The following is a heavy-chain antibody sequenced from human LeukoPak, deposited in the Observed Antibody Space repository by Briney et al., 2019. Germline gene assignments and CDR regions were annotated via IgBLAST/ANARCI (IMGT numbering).Heavy chain of an antibody. CDR2: IIPILGIA. CDR3: ARGWGGGAMVRGPSLFDY. V-gene: IGHV1-69*04. J-gene: IGHJ4*02. D-gene: IGHD3-10*01. Sequence: VASVKVSCKASGGTFSSYAISWVRQAPGQGLEWMGRIIPILGIANYAQKFQGRVTITADKSTSTAYMELSSLRSEDTDVYYGARGWGGGAMVRGPSLFDYWGQGTLVTVSS. CDR1: GGTFSSYA.